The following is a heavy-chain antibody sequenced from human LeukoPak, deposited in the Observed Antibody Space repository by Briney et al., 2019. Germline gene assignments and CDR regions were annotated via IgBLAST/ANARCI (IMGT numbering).Heavy chain of an antibody. D-gene: IGHD4-17*01. CDR3: ARDRRGGGDYAY. J-gene: IGHJ4*02. Sequence: PSQTLSLTCAVSGGSISSGGYSWSWIRQPPGKGLEWIGYIYHSGNTNYNPSLKSRVSISVDKPKNQFSLRLNSVTAADTAIYYCARDRRGGGDYAYWGQGTLVTVSS. CDR2: IYHSGNT. CDR1: GGSISSGGYS. V-gene: IGHV4-30-2*01.